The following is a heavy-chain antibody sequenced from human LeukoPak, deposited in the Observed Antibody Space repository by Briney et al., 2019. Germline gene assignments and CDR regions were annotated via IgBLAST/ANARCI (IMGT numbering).Heavy chain of an antibody. J-gene: IGHJ3*02. Sequence: SECLSLTCTVSGGSISSYYWTWIRQPPGKGLEWIGYIYHSGATNYNPSLKSRVTISVDTSKNQFSLKLSSVTAADTAIYYCARRVAVRPVYGFDIWGQGTMVTVSS. CDR3: ARRVAVRPVYGFDI. CDR1: GGSISSYY. V-gene: IGHV4-59*01. D-gene: IGHD6-6*01. CDR2: IYHSGAT.